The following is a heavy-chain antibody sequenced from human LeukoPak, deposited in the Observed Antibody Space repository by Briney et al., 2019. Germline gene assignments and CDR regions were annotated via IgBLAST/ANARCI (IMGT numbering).Heavy chain of an antibody. V-gene: IGHV3-7*01. CDR3: ARTLYSSSWYILDFDY. CDR1: GFTFSSYW. Sequence: GGSLRLSCAASGFTFSSYWMSWVRQAPGKGLEWVANIKQDGSEKYYVYSVKGRFTISRDNAKNSLYLQMNSLRAEDTAVYYCARTLYSSSWYILDFDYWGQGTLVTVSS. J-gene: IGHJ4*02. D-gene: IGHD6-13*01. CDR2: IKQDGSEK.